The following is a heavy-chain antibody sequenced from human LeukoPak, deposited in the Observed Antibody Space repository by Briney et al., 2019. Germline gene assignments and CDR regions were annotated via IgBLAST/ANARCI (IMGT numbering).Heavy chain of an antibody. CDR2: ISNSGNT. CDR1: GGSISDTSYY. Sequence: SETLSLTCSVSGGSISDTSYYWGWIRQPPGKRLEWIGSISNSGNTYHNPSLKSRVTISVDTSKNQFSLKLSSVTAADTAVYYCARDSSVRGVIISWFDYWGQGTLVTVSS. CDR3: ARDSSVRGVIISWFDY. D-gene: IGHD3-10*01. J-gene: IGHJ4*02. V-gene: IGHV4-39*07.